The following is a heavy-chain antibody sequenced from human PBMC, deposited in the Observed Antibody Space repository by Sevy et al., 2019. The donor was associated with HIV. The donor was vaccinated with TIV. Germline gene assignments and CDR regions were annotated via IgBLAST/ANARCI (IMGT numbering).Heavy chain of an antibody. D-gene: IGHD2-21*02. CDR3: ARPLSHWVVTPFDY. J-gene: IGHJ4*02. CDR2: IYYSGST. CDR1: GGSITSSSYF. Sequence: KQSQTLSLTCTVSGGSITSSSYFWAWIRQPPGKGLEWIGSIYYSGSTYYNPSLKTRVTISVDTSKNQFSLKLTSVTAADTAVYYCARPLSHWVVTPFDYWGQGTLVTVSS. V-gene: IGHV4-39*01.